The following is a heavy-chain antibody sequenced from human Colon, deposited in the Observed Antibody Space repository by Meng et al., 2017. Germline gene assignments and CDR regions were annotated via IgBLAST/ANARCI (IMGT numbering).Heavy chain of an antibody. Sequence: HVQLQEWGSGLLKPSQSLSLPCAVIGESFGNSFWNWIRQPPGKGLEWIGEISHGGSTNYNPSLKSRVTISLGMSKNQFSLNLTSVTAADTAVYYCARGLGTIQRGYCSGGSCSSDYWGQRTLVTVSS. CDR2: ISHGGST. J-gene: IGHJ4*02. D-gene: IGHD2-15*01. V-gene: IGHV4-34*01. CDR3: ARGLGTIQRGYCSGGSCSSDY. CDR1: GESFGNSF.